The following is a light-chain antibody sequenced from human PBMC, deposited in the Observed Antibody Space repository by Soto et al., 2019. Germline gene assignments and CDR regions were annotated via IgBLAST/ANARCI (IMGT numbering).Light chain of an antibody. J-gene: IGKJ1*01. CDR1: QSVTSTY. CDR2: GTS. Sequence: EIVLTQSPGTLSLSPGERATLSCGASQSVTSTYLAWYQQKPGQAPGLLIYGTSSRATGVPDRFSGSGSGTDFTLTISRLEPEDFAVYYCQQYGDSLWTFGQGTKVDIK. V-gene: IGKV3-20*01. CDR3: QQYGDSLWT.